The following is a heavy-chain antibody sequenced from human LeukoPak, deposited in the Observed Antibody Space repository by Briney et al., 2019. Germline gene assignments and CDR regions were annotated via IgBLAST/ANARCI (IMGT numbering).Heavy chain of an antibody. Sequence: SETLSLTCTVSGGSISSYYWSWIRQPPGKGLEWIGYIYYSGSTNYNPSLKSRVTISVDTCKNQFSLKLSSVTAADTAVYYCARAGYSNYEQNWFDPWGQGTLVTVSS. CDR2: IYYSGST. J-gene: IGHJ5*02. CDR1: GGSISSYY. CDR3: ARAGYSNYEQNWFDP. D-gene: IGHD4-11*01. V-gene: IGHV4-59*01.